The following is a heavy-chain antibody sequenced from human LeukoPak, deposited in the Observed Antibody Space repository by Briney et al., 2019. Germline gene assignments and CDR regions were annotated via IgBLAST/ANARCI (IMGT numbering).Heavy chain of an antibody. CDR2: ISSSSSTI. Sequence: GGSLRLSCAASGFTFSSYSMNWVRQAPGKGLEWVSYISSSSSTIYYADSVKGRFTISRDNAKNSLYLQMNSLRGEDTAVYYCARDLMVRGVMASGISAFDIWGQGTLVTVSS. CDR3: ARDLMVRGVMASGISAFDI. D-gene: IGHD3-10*01. CDR1: GFTFSSYS. J-gene: IGHJ3*02. V-gene: IGHV3-48*01.